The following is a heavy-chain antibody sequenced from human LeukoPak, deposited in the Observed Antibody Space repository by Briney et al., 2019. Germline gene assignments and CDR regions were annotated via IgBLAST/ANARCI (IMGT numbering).Heavy chain of an antibody. CDR3: ARGADYYDSSGLDAFDI. CDR2: IYYSGST. J-gene: IGHJ3*02. CDR1: GGSISSYY. V-gene: IGHV4-59*01. D-gene: IGHD3-22*01. Sequence: PSETLSLTCTVSGGSISSYYWSWIRQPPGKGLEWIGYIYYSGSTNYNPSLKSRVTISVDTSKNQFSLKLSSVTAADTAVYYCARGADYYDSSGLDAFDIWGQGTMVTVSS.